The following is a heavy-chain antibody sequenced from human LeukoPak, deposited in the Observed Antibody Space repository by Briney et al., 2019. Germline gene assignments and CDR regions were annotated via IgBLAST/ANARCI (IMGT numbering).Heavy chain of an antibody. D-gene: IGHD6-13*01. CDR3: ARGAGGTLPVEN. J-gene: IGHJ4*02. CDR1: GASISSSNW. Sequence: SETLSLTCAVPGASISSSNWWSWVRQPPGKGLEWIGEIYDSGSTNYNPSLKSRLTLSLDKSKKQFSLKLSSVTAADTAVYYCARGAGGTLPVENWGQGTLVTVSS. CDR2: IYDSGST. V-gene: IGHV4-4*02.